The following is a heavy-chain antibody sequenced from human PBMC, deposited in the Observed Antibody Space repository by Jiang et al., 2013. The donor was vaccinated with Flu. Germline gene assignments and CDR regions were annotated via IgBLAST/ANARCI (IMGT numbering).Heavy chain of an antibody. D-gene: IGHD1-20*01. CDR2: IYPGDSDT. Sequence: GAEVKKPGESLKISCKGSGYSFTSYWIGWVRQMPGKGLEWMGIIYPGDSDTRYSPSFQGQVTISADKSISTAYLQWSSLKASDTAMYYCARLQLRRVATISGTTDNWFDPWGQGTLVTVSS. V-gene: IGHV5-51*01. CDR3: ARLQLRRVATISGTTDNWFDP. CDR1: GYSFTSYW. J-gene: IGHJ5*02.